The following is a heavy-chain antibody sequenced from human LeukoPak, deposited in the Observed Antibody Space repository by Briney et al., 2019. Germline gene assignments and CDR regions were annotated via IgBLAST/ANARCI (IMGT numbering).Heavy chain of an antibody. J-gene: IGHJ5*02. D-gene: IGHD6-6*01. CDR1: GDSISSRTYY. Sequence: PSETLSLTCSVPGDSISSRTYYWTWIRQHPEKGLEWIGYIWNSGSTNYNPALKSRVTISVDTSKNQFSLKLTSVTAADTAIYYCARDVSSMFPNWFDPWGQGILVIVSS. V-gene: IGHV4-31*03. CDR2: IWNSGST. CDR3: ARDVSSMFPNWFDP.